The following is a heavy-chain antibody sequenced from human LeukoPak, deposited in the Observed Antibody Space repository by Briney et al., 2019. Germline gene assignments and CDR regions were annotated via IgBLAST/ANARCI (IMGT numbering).Heavy chain of an antibody. V-gene: IGHV3-48*01. CDR3: AAERSQVVPGLFDN. D-gene: IGHD2-15*01. CDR1: GVTFSSYD. CDR2: ISGCDNTI. J-gene: IGHJ4*02. Sequence: AGSLRLTCAASGVTFSSYDLNWVRQAPGKGLEWLSYISGCDNTIYYADSVQGRFTISRDSANKSLYLQMNSLRAEDTAVYYCAAERSQVVPGLFDNWGQGTRVTVSS.